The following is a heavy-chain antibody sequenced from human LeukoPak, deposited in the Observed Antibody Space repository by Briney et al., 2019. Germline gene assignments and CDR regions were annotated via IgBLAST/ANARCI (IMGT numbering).Heavy chain of an antibody. CDR2: ITPIDGTA. J-gene: IGHJ3*02. V-gene: IGHV1-69*13. Sequence: ASVKVSCKASRDTFTRCAFSWVRQAPGQGLEWMGGITPIDGTANFRQKFQGRVTITADESTSTAYMELSSLRSEDTAVYYCARDPGSPVRAFDIWGPGTMVTVSS. D-gene: IGHD3-10*01. CDR1: RDTFTRCA. CDR3: ARDPGSPVRAFDI.